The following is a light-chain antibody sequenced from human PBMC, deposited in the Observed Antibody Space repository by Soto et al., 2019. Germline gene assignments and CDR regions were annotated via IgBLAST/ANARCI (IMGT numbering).Light chain of an antibody. CDR1: SSDVGGYNY. CDR3: SSYAGSNTV. Sequence: QSVLTQPPSASGSPGQSVTISCTGTSSDVGGYNYVSWYQQHPGKAPKLMIYEVSKRPSGVPDRFSGSKSGNTASLTVSGLQAEDEADYYCSSYAGSNTVFGGETKVTVL. CDR2: EVS. J-gene: IGLJ2*01. V-gene: IGLV2-8*01.